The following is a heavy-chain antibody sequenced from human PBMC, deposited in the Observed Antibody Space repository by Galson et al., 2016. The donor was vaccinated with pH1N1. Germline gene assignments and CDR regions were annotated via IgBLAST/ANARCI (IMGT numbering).Heavy chain of an antibody. CDR1: GYSLSKLS. D-gene: IGHD4-11*01. CDR3: ATSLDYSQIFDY. Sequence: SVKVSCKVSGYSLSKLSMYWVRQAPGKGLEWMGGFDRENGERVYTQKFQGRVTMTEDSSTDTAYMELRSLRSEDTAVYLCATSLDYSQIFDYWGHGTLVTVSS. J-gene: IGHJ4*01. CDR2: FDRENGER. V-gene: IGHV1-24*01.